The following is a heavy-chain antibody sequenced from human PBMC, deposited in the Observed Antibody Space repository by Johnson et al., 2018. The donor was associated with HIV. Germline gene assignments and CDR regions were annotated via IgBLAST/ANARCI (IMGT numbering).Heavy chain of an antibody. V-gene: IGHV3-13*01. CDR1: GFTFSRYD. CDR2: IGTAGDT. J-gene: IGHJ3*02. Sequence: VQLVESGGGLVQPGGSLRLSCAASGFTFSRYDMHWVRQVAGKGLEWVSAIGTAGDTYYTGSVKGRFTISRENAKNSLYLQMNSLRSGDTAVYFCARNPDTPWYYYDTSGYPFDIWGQGTMVTVSS. D-gene: IGHD3-22*01. CDR3: ARNPDTPWYYYDTSGYPFDI.